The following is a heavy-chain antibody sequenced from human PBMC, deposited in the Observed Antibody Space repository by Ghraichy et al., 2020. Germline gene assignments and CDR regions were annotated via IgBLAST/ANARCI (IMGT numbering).Heavy chain of an antibody. Sequence: EGSLRLSCAASGFTFSTYWMHWVRQAPGKGLVWVSCINNDGTSTSYADSVKGRFTISRDNAKNTLYLQINSLRAEDAAVYYCARDAYSYDIYYYYGMDVWGQGTTVTVSS. CDR3: ARDAYSYDIYYYYGMDV. D-gene: IGHD5-18*01. V-gene: IGHV3-74*01. CDR1: GFTFSTYW. CDR2: INNDGTST. J-gene: IGHJ6*02.